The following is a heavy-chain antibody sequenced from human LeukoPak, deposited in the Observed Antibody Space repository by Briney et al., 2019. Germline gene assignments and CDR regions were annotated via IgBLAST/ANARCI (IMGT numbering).Heavy chain of an antibody. CDR3: GRGGGNFCF. CDR1: GDSVSSQSAA. V-gene: IGHV6-1*01. CDR2: TYYRTRYGSRWYR. J-gene: IGHJ4*02. Sequence: SQTLSLTCAISGDSVSSQSAAWNLIRQSPSRGLEWLGRTYYRTRYGSRWYRQYGLSVQGRLTINPDTSMNQVSLQLTSVTPEDPAIYYCGRGGGNFCFRGPGTLVTVSS. D-gene: IGHD3-16*01.